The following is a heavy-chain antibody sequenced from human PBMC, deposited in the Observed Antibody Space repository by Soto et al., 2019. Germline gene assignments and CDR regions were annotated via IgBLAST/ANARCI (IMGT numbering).Heavy chain of an antibody. CDR2: IWYDGSNK. V-gene: IGHV3-33*01. D-gene: IGHD3-22*01. CDR3: AREAPYYYDSSGYYYGGFDY. J-gene: IGHJ4*02. CDR1: GLTFSSYG. Sequence: GSLRLSCAASGLTFSSYGMHWVRQAPGKGLEWVAVIWYDGSNKYYADSVKGRFTISRDNSKNTLYLQMNSLRAEDTAVYYCAREAPYYYDSSGYYYGGFDYWGQGTLVTVSS.